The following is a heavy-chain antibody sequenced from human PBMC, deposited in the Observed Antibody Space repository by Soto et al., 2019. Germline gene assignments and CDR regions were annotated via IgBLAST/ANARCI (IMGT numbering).Heavy chain of an antibody. CDR1: GGSISGSNW. CDR3: ARGVSYSSSWYWGY. J-gene: IGHJ4*02. V-gene: IGHV4-4*02. CDR2: IYHSGNT. D-gene: IGHD6-13*01. Sequence: QVQLQESGPGLVKPSGTLSLTCAVSGGSISGSNWWGWVRQTPGKGLEWIGEIYHSGNTNYNPSLKSRGTRSVDKSKDQFSLRLRSVTAADTAVYYCARGVSYSSSWYWGYWGQGTLVTVSS.